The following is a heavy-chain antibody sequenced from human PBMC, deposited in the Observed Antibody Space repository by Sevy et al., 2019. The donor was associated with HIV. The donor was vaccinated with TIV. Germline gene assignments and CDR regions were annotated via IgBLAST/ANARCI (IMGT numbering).Heavy chain of an antibody. V-gene: IGHV3-7*01. CDR1: RFTFSSYW. J-gene: IGHJ6*02. Sequence: GGCLRLSCAASRFTFSSYWMSWVRQAPGKGLEWVANINQDGGEKYHLDSVKGRFTISRDNAKNSLYLQMNSLRAEDSDVYFCARVSTIYYDRGYYYAMDVWGQGTTVFVSS. CDR2: INQDGGEK. CDR3: ARVSTIYYDRGYYYAMDV. D-gene: IGHD3-22*01.